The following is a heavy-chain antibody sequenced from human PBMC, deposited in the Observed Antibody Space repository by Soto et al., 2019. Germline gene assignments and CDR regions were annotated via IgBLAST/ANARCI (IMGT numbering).Heavy chain of an antibody. J-gene: IGHJ5*02. Sequence: EVQLVESGGGLVKPGGSLRLSCAASGFTFSSYSMNWVRQAPGKGLEWVSSISSSSSYIYYADSVKGRFTISRDNAKNSLYLQMNSLRAEDTAVYYCARGAGGSSSWHGDWFDPWGQGTLVTVSS. CDR2: ISSSSSYI. D-gene: IGHD6-13*01. CDR1: GFTFSSYS. V-gene: IGHV3-21*01. CDR3: ARGAGGSSSWHGDWFDP.